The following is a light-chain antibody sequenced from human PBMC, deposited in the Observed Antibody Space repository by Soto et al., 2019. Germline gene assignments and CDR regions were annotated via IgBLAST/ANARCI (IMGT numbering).Light chain of an antibody. Sequence: EIVLTQSPATLSLSPGERATLSCRASQSVSSYLAWYQQKPGQAPRLLIYDASNRATGIPARFSGSGSGTDFTRTISSREPEDFALYYGQQRSNWPTITVGQGTRLYSK. CDR3: QQRSNWPTIT. CDR1: QSVSSY. J-gene: IGKJ5*01. V-gene: IGKV3-11*01. CDR2: DAS.